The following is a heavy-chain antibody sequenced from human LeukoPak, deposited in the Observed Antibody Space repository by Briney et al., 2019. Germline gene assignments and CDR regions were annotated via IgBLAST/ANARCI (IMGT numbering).Heavy chain of an antibody. CDR3: ARFTARAREIDY. J-gene: IGHJ4*02. V-gene: IGHV1-69*05. Sequence: ASVKVSCKASGGTFSSYAISWVRQAPGQGLEWMGGIIPIFGTANYAQKFQGRVTITTDESTSTAYMELSSLRSEDTAVYYCARFTARAREIDYWGQGILVTVSS. D-gene: IGHD6-6*01. CDR1: GGTFSSYA. CDR2: IIPIFGTA.